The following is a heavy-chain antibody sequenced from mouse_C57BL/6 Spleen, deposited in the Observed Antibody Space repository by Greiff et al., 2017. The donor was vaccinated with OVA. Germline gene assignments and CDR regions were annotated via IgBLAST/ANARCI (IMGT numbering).Heavy chain of an antibody. CDR3: ARRSPGYDGYFDV. J-gene: IGHJ1*03. Sequence: VQLQQSGPELVKPGDSVKISCKASGYSFTGYFMNWVMQSPGKSLEWIGRINPYNGDTFYNQKLKGKATLTVDKSSSTVHMELRSLTAEDSAVYYCARRSPGYDGYFDVWGTGTTVTVSS. CDR2: INPYNGDT. D-gene: IGHD2-2*01. V-gene: IGHV1-20*01. CDR1: GYSFTGYF.